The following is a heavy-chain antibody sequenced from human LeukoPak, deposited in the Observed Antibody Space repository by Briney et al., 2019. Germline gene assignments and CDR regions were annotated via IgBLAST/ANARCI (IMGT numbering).Heavy chain of an antibody. CDR1: GYTFTSYA. D-gene: IGHD3-10*01. CDR3: TVHPDYYYGSGSYYH. V-gene: IGHV1-3*01. Sequence: GASVKVSCKASGYTFTSYAMHWVRQAPGQRLEWMGWINAGNGNTKYSRKFQGRVTITRDTSASTAYMELSSLRSGDTAVYYCTVHPDYYYGSGSYYHWGQGTLVTVSS. CDR2: INAGNGNT. J-gene: IGHJ5*02.